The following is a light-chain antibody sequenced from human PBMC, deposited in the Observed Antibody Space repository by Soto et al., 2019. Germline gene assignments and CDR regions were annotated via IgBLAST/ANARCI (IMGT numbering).Light chain of an antibody. CDR1: QSVTSN. CDR3: QQYNDWLALT. V-gene: IGKV3D-15*01. J-gene: IGKJ4*01. Sequence: EIVMTQSPATLSVSPGERATLSCRDSQSVTSNLAWYQKKPGKAPRLLIYGASIRATGIPARFSGSGSGTEFTLTISSLQSEDFAVYYCQQYNDWLALTFGGGT. CDR2: GAS.